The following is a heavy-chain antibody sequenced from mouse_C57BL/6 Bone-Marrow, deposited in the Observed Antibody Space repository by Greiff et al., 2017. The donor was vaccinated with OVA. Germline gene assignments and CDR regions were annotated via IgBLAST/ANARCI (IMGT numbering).Heavy chain of an antibody. Sequence: QVQLQQSGAELVRPGASVKLSCKASGYTFTDYYINWVKQRPGQGLEWIARIYPGSGNTYYNEKFKGKATLTAEKSSSTAYMQLSSLTSEDSAVYVCARKETAQATFWFAYWGQGTLVTVSA. CDR3: ARKETAQATFWFAY. D-gene: IGHD3-2*02. CDR1: GYTFTDYY. V-gene: IGHV1-76*01. CDR2: IYPGSGNT. J-gene: IGHJ3*01.